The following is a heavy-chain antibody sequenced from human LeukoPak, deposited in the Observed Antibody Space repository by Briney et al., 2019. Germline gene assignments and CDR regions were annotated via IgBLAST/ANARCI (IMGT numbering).Heavy chain of an antibody. Sequence: PSETLSLTCTVSGDSFSSVTDYWAWIRQPPGKGLEWIASGDYSGGTYYNPSLESRVAISADMSKNQFSLKLTSVTGADTAVYYCARVVSTPFDGRKTSLDSWGQGILVTVSS. J-gene: IGHJ4*02. CDR1: GDSFSSVTDY. CDR3: ARVVSTPFDGRKTSLDS. D-gene: IGHD2-15*01. V-gene: IGHV4-39*07. CDR2: GDYSGGT.